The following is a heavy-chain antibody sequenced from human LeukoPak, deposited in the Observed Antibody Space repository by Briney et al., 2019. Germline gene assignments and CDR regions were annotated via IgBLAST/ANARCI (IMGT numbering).Heavy chain of an antibody. D-gene: IGHD2-8*01. J-gene: IGHJ4*02. CDR3: AKDGPQTNGPQGYFDY. Sequence: GGSLRLSCTASGFTVSSYAMTWVRQAPGKGLEWVSAISGSGDRTHHADSVKGRFTISRDISKNTLYLQMNSLRVEDTALYYCAKDGPQTNGPQGYFDYWGQGTLVTASS. V-gene: IGHV3-23*01. CDR1: GFTVSSYA. CDR2: ISGSGDRT.